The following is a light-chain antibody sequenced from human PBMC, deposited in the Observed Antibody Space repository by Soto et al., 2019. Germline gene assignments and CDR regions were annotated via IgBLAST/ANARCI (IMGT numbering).Light chain of an antibody. CDR1: TSNIGASYD. CDR3: QSYDNILNGYV. V-gene: IGLV1-40*01. CDR2: RDT. Sequence: QSKLTQPPSVSGAPGQTVTISCTGSTSNIGASYDVHWYQQLPGSAPKLLIYRDTHRPSGIPNRFSGSRSGTSAFLAIFGLQPGDEADYYCQSYDNILNGYVFGTGTKVTVL. J-gene: IGLJ1*01.